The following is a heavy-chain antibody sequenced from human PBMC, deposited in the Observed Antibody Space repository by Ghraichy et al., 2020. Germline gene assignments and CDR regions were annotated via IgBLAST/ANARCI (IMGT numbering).Heavy chain of an antibody. J-gene: IGHJ4*02. V-gene: IGHV3-23*01. Sequence: GGSLRLSCAASGFTFRTLDMSWVRQAPGKGLEWVSSISASGDITHHADSVKGRFTTSRDNSKSTMSRQLNSLRAEDAALYNCAQDWTPAFWGQGTVVTVSS. CDR3: AQDWTPAF. CDR2: ISASGDIT. D-gene: IGHD3/OR15-3a*01. CDR1: GFTFRTLD.